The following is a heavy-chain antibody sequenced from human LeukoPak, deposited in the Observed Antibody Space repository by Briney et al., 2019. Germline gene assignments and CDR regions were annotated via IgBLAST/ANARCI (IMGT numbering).Heavy chain of an antibody. D-gene: IGHD3-9*01. CDR3: ARGRLRYFDWLLFPLDP. CDR1: GDTFTNYD. V-gene: IGHV1-8*01. J-gene: IGHJ5*02. CDR2: MNPNSDYT. Sequence: ASVKVSCKASGDTFTNYDVNWVRQAFGQGLEWMGWMNPNSDYTAYAQQFQGRVTMTRNTSISTVYMELSSLRSEDTAVYYCARGRLRYFDWLLFPLDPWGQGTLVTVSS.